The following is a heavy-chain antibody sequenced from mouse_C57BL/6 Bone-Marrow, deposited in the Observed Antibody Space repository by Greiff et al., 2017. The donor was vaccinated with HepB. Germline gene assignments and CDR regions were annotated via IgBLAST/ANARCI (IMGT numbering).Heavy chain of an antibody. D-gene: IGHD2-5*01. J-gene: IGHJ4*01. Sequence: VQGVESGPGLVAPSQSLSITCTVSGFSLTSYGVHWVRQPPGKGLEWMVVIWSDGSTNYNSALKSRLSISNDNSKRQVFLKMNSLQTDDTAMYYCARHSNPSMDYWGQGTSVTVSS. CDR2: IWSDGST. V-gene: IGHV2-6-1*01. CDR3: ARHSNPSMDY. CDR1: GFSLTSYG.